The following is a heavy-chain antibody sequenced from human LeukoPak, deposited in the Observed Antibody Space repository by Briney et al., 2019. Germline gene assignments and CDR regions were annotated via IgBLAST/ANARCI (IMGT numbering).Heavy chain of an antibody. CDR2: IKQDGVDK. CDR1: GFTFSGYW. D-gene: IGHD5-12*01. Sequence: GGSLRLSCAASGFTFSGYWMTWVRQAPGKGLEWVATIKQDGVDKYYVDSVKGRFLISRDNAKNTLYLQMDSLRAEDTAVYYCARDLGHTGYDLYDYWGQGTLVTVSS. V-gene: IGHV3-7*01. CDR3: ARDLGHTGYDLYDY. J-gene: IGHJ4*02.